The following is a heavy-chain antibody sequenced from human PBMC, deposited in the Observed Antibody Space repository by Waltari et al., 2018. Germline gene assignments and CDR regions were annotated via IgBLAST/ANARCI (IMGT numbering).Heavy chain of an antibody. D-gene: IGHD1-26*01. CDR2: IHYSGTT. CDR3: TREVGPKGDWFDP. Sequence: QLQLQESGPGLVKPSETLSLTCTVSGGSTSGSGYYWGWTRQPPGKGLEWIGSIHYSGTTYYNSSLKSRVTISVDMSKNQFSLNLNSVTAADTAVYYCTREVGPKGDWFDPWGQGTLVTVSS. CDR1: GGSTSGSGYY. J-gene: IGHJ5*02. V-gene: IGHV4-39*07.